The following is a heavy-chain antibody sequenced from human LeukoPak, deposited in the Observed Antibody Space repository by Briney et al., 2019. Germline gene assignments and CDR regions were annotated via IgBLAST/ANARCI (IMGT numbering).Heavy chain of an antibody. CDR2: INHSGST. D-gene: IGHD5-18*01. J-gene: IGHJ4*02. CDR1: GGSFSGYY. V-gene: IGHV4-34*01. CDR3: ARGGYSYGRRKGPFDY. Sequence: SETLSLTCAVYGGSFSGYYWSWIRQPPGKGLEWIREINHSGSTNYNPSLKSRVTISVDTSKNQFSLKLSSVTAADTAVYYCARGGYSYGRRKGPFDYWGQGTLVTVSS.